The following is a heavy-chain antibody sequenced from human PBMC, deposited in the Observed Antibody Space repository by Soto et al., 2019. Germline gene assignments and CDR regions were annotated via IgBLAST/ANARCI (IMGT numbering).Heavy chain of an antibody. J-gene: IGHJ4*02. CDR3: AKDPYWNDVGYFDY. D-gene: IGHD1-1*01. Sequence: GGSLRLSCAASGFTFSSYAMSWVRQAPGKGLEWVSAISGSGGSTYYADSVKGRFTISRDNSQNTLYLQMNSLRAEDTAVYYCAKDPYWNDVGYFDYWGQGTLVTVSS. CDR1: GFTFSSYA. V-gene: IGHV3-23*01. CDR2: ISGSGGST.